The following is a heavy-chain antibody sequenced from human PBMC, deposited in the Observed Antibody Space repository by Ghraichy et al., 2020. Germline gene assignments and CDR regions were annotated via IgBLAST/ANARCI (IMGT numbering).Heavy chain of an antibody. V-gene: IGHV3-21*01. CDR1: GFTFSSYS. CDR2: ISSSSSYI. J-gene: IGHJ5*02. CDR3: ARDWDSSGYYYAYNWFDP. Sequence: GGSLRLSCAASGFTFSSYSMNWVRQAPGKGLEWVSSISSSSSYIYYADSVKGRFTISRDNAKNSLYLQMNSLRAEDTAVYYCARDWDSSGYYYAYNWFDPWGQAILVIVSP. D-gene: IGHD3-22*01.